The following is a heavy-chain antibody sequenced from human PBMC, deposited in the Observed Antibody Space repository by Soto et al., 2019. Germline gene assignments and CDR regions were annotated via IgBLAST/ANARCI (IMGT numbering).Heavy chain of an antibody. CDR2: INAGNGNT. D-gene: IGHD3-22*01. V-gene: IGHV1-3*01. CDR1: GYTFTSYA. J-gene: IGHJ5*02. CDR3: ARNYDSRGYGWFDP. Sequence: QVQLVQSGAEVKKPGASVKVSCKASGYTFTSYAMHWVRQAPGQRLEWMGWINAGNGNTKYSQKFQGRVTITRDTSASTAYMELSSLRSEDTAVYYCARNYDSRGYGWFDPWGQGTLVTVSS.